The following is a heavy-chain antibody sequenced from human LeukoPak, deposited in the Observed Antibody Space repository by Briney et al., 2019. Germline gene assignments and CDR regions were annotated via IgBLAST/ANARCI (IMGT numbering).Heavy chain of an antibody. Sequence: GGSLRLSCAASGFTFSGSAMHWVRQASRKGLEWVGRIRSKANSYATAYAASVKGRFTISRDDSKNTAYLQMNSLKTEDTAVYYCTGQYYYDSSGYYRKASAYYYYMDVWGKGTAVTVSS. D-gene: IGHD3-22*01. CDR3: TGQYYYDSSGYYRKASAYYYYMDV. CDR1: GFTFSGSA. CDR2: IRSKANSYAT. J-gene: IGHJ6*03. V-gene: IGHV3-73*01.